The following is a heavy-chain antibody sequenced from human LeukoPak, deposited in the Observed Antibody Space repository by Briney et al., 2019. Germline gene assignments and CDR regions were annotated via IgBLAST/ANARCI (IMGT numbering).Heavy chain of an antibody. J-gene: IGHJ4*02. CDR2: IHYSGST. Sequence: SETLSLTCTVSGGSVTSGNYYWTWIRQHPGKGLEWIGYIHYSGSTYYNPSLESRVAISADRSENQFSLRLNSVTAEDTAMYFCARGHCSTATCYTVYFDYWGQGTLLTVSS. D-gene: IGHD2-2*01. CDR3: ARGHCSTATCYTVYFDY. V-gene: IGHV4-31*03. CDR1: GGSVTSGNYY.